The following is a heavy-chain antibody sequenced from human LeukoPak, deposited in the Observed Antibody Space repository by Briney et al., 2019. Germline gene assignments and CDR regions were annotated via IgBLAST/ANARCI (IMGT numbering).Heavy chain of an antibody. CDR3: ARALIGGVYYYMDV. CDR1: GGSIDSSSYY. Sequence: SETLSLTCTVSGGSIDSSSYYWGWIRQPPGKGLEWIGSIYYSGSTYYNPSLKSRVTISLDTSKNQVSLKLSPVTAADTAVYYCARALIGGVYYYMDVWGTGTTVTVSS. J-gene: IGHJ6*03. CDR2: IYYSGST. V-gene: IGHV4-39*07. D-gene: IGHD3-22*01.